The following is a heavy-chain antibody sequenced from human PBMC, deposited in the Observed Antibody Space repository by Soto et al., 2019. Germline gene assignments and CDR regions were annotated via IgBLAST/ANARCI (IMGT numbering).Heavy chain of an antibody. V-gene: IGHV4-30-4*08. Sequence: PSETLSLTCTVSGGSVSSGSYYWSWIRQPPGKGLEWIGYIYYSGSTYYNPSLKSRVTISVDTSKNQFSLKLSSVTAADTAVYYCARVDSSGYQPFDYWGQGTLVTVSS. CDR1: GGSVSSGSYY. J-gene: IGHJ4*02. D-gene: IGHD3-22*01. CDR3: ARVDSSGYQPFDY. CDR2: IYYSGST.